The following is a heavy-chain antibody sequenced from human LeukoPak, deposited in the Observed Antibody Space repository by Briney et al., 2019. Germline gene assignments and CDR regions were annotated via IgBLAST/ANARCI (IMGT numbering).Heavy chain of an antibody. V-gene: IGHV3-48*03. D-gene: IGHD3-10*01. Sequence: GGSLRLSVAGPESTFRTIEMNGFGRPQGKGRSWVSYISSSGSTIYYADSVKGRFTVSRDNAKHSLYLQMNSLRVEDTAVYYCARDSPILRGVTGYWGQGTLVIVSS. CDR2: ISSSGSTI. CDR3: ARDSPILRGVTGY. J-gene: IGHJ4*02. CDR1: ESTFRTIE.